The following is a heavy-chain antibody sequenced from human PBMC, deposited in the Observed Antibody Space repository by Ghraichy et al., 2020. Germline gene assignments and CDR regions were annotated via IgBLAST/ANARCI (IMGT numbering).Heavy chain of an antibody. J-gene: IGHJ3*02. CDR2: ISSSSSYI. CDR1: GFTFSHYS. D-gene: IGHD3-16*01. Sequence: GSLRLSCVVSGFTFSHYSMNWVRQAPGKGLEWVSSISSSSSYIYYADSVKGRFTISRDNAKNSLYLQMNSLRAEDTALYYCARAYTVSTHYAFDIWGQGTMVTVSS. V-gene: IGHV3-21*01. CDR3: ARAYTVSTHYAFDI.